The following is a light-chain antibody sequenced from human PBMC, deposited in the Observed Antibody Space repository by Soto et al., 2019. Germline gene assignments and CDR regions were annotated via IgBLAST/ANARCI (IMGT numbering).Light chain of an antibody. V-gene: IGKV1-33*01. CDR1: QDISNY. J-gene: IGKJ2*01. CDR2: DAS. Sequence: DIQMTQSPSSLSASVGDRVTITCQASQDISNYLNWYQQKPGKAPKLLIYDASHLETGVPSRFSGSGSRSYFTFTISSLQPEDIATYYCQQYDNLPPYSFGQGTKLEIK. CDR3: QQYDNLPPYS.